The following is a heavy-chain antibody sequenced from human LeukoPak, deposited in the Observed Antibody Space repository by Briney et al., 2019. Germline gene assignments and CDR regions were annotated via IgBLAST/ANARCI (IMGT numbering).Heavy chain of an antibody. CDR3: ARTRYYYNSRSYGAPYYFDY. Sequence: SETLSLTCTVSGDSISSGDYYWSWIRQPAGKGLEWIGRISSSGSTNCNPSLKSRVTISVDTSKNQFSLKLSSVTAADTAVYYCARTRYYYNSRSYGAPYYFDYWGQGTLVTVSS. D-gene: IGHD3-10*01. J-gene: IGHJ4*02. V-gene: IGHV4-61*02. CDR2: ISSSGST. CDR1: GDSISSGDYY.